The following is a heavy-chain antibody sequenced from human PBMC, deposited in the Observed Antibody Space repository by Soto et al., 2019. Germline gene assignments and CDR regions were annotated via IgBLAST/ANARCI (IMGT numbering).Heavy chain of an antibody. CDR1: GGTFSSYA. D-gene: IGHD6-13*01. Sequence: QVQLVQSGAEVKKPGSSVKVSCKASGGTFSSYAISWVRQAPGQGLEWMGGIIPIFGTANYAQKFQGRVTITADESTSTAYMELSSLRSEDTAVYYCASAIAAAGGMTNLYYYYGMDVWGQGTTVTVSS. J-gene: IGHJ6*02. CDR3: ASAIAAAGGMTNLYYYYGMDV. V-gene: IGHV1-69*12. CDR2: IIPIFGTA.